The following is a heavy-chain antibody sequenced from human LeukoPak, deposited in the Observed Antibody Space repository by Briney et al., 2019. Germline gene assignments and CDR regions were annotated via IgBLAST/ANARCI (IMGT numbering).Heavy chain of an antibody. CDR1: GFTFSTYA. J-gene: IGHJ4*02. Sequence: PGGSLRLSCAASGFTFSTYAMHWVRQAPGKGLGWVAVTSYDGSSKYYTVSVKGRFTISRDNSKNTLYLQMNSLRVEDTAVYYCARAWDYYGSGSYPDYWGQGTLVPVSS. CDR2: TSYDGSSK. CDR3: ARAWDYYGSGSYPDY. D-gene: IGHD3-10*01. V-gene: IGHV3-30*04.